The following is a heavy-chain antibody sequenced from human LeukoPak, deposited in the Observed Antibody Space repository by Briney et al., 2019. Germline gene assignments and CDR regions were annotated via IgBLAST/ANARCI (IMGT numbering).Heavy chain of an antibody. CDR2: ISAYNGNT. Sequence: ASVKVSCKASGYTFTSYGISWVRQAPGQGLEWMGWISAYNGNTNYAQELQGRVTMTTDTSTSTAYMELRSLRSDDTAVYYYARGERKKVATILFDYWGQGTLVTVSS. V-gene: IGHV1-18*04. D-gene: IGHD5-12*01. CDR3: ARGERKKVATILFDY. J-gene: IGHJ4*02. CDR1: GYTFTSYG.